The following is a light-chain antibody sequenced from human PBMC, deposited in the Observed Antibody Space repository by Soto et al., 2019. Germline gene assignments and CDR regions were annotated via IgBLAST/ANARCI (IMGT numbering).Light chain of an antibody. CDR3: QLLNDYPYT. CDR2: AAS. V-gene: IGKV1-9*01. CDR1: QDISSY. J-gene: IGKJ2*01. Sequence: IQLTQSPSSLSASVGDRVTITCRASQDISSYLAWYQQKPGTAPKVLIVAASTLESGVPFRFSGSGSGTDFTLTIGSLLPEDFATYYCQLLNDYPYTCGQGTKLEIK.